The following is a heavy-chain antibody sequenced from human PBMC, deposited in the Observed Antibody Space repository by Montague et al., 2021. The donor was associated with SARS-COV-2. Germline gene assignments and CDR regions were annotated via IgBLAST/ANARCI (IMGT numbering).Heavy chain of an antibody. CDR2: MYYTGHT. D-gene: IGHD6-6*01. V-gene: IGHV4-61*01. CDR3: ARSRANVPSRPGFDY. CDR1: GASVASGNLY. Sequence: SETLSLTCTVSGASVASGNLYWGWIRQPPGKGLEWIGYMYYTGHTNYNPSLESRVTMPVDPSKNQFSLTLTSVTAADTAVYYCARSRANVPSRPGFDYWGQGALVTVSS. J-gene: IGHJ4*02.